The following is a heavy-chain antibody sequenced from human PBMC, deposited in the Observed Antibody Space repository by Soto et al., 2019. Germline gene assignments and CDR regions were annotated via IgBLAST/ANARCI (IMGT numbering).Heavy chain of an antibody. CDR1: GFALRSFA. J-gene: IGHJ4*02. D-gene: IGHD2-2*01. Sequence: EVQLLESGGDLVQPGGSLRLSCAGSGFALRSFAMNWVRQAPGKGLEWVAASSGTGANAYYTDSVRGRFTVSRDNSKNMVFLEMNSLRVEDTAVYYCANVVGWGQGTLVTVSS. CDR2: SSGTGANA. CDR3: ANVVG. V-gene: IGHV3-23*01.